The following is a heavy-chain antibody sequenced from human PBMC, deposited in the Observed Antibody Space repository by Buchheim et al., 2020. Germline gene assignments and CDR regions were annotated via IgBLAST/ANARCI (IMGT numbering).Heavy chain of an antibody. V-gene: IGHV3-21*01. J-gene: IGHJ6*02. D-gene: IGHD3-16*02. CDR1: GFTCSSYN. Sequence: EVQLVESGGGLVKPGGSLRLSCTASGFTCSSYNMNWVRQAPGKGLEWVSSISPSSSYTYYADSVKGRFTISRDNAKNSLYLQMNSLGAEDTAVYYCARDQGGVIPYYYYGLDVWGQGTT. CDR3: ARDQGGVIPYYYYGLDV. CDR2: ISPSSSYT.